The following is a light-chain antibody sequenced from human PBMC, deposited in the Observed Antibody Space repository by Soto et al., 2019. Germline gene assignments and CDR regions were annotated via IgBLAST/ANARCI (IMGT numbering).Light chain of an antibody. CDR1: QSVTKNN. Sequence: EIVLTQSPGTLSLSPGERATLSCRASQSVTKNNLNWYQQKPGQAPRLLIYGASTRATGVPARFSGSGSGIDFTLTISSLQSEDSAFYYCQQYFNWPLTWTFGPGTKVDIK. V-gene: IGKV3-15*01. CDR3: QQYFNWPLTWT. CDR2: GAS. J-gene: IGKJ1*01.